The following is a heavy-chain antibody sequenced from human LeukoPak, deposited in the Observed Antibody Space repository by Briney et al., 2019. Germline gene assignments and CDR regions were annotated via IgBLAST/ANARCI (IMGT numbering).Heavy chain of an antibody. CDR3: AKDHMVRGVLDY. V-gene: IGHV3-23*01. D-gene: IGHD3-10*01. J-gene: IGHJ4*02. CDR1: GFTFSSYA. Sequence: PGGSLRLSCAASGFTFSSYAMSWVRQAPGKGLGWVSAISGSGGSTYYADSVKGRFTISRDNSKNTLYLQMNSLRAEDTAVYYCAKDHMVRGVLDYWGQGTLVTVSS. CDR2: ISGSGGST.